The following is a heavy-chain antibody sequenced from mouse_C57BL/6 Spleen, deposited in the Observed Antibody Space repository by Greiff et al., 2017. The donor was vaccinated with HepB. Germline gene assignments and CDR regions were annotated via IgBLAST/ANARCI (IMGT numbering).Heavy chain of an antibody. Sequence: QVQLQQSGAELVMPGASVKLSCKASGYTFTSYWMHWVKQRPGQGLEWIGEIDPSDSYTNYNQKFKGKSTLTVDKSSSTAYMQLSSLTSEDSAVYYCARRAYYSNYGFDYWGQGTTLTVSS. CDR2: IDPSDSYT. J-gene: IGHJ2*01. V-gene: IGHV1-69*01. CDR1: GYTFTSYW. CDR3: ARRAYYSNYGFDY. D-gene: IGHD2-5*01.